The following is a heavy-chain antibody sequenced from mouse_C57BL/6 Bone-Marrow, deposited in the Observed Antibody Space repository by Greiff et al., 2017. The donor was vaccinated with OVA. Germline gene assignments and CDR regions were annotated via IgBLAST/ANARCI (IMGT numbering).Heavy chain of an antibody. V-gene: IGHV8-12*01. CDR1: GFSLSTSGMG. CDR2: IYWDDDK. J-gene: IGHJ1*03. Sequence: QVTLKVCGPGILQSSQTLSLTCSFSGFSLSTSGMGVSWIRQPSGKGLEWLAHIYWDDDKRYNPSLKSRLTISKDTSRNQVFLKITSVDTADTATYYCARRYDYDGYWYFDVWGTGTTVTVSS. D-gene: IGHD2-4*01. CDR3: ARRYDYDGYWYFDV.